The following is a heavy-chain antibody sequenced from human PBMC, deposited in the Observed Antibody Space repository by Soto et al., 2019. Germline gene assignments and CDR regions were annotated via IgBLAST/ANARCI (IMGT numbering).Heavy chain of an antibody. CDR1: GFTFNSYG. CDR2: ISYDGSDK. CDR3: AKEQTTVETFDP. V-gene: IGHV3-30*18. D-gene: IGHD4-17*01. Sequence: QMQLVESGGGVVQPGRSLRLSCAASGFTFNSYGMHWVRRAPGKGLEWVAVISYDGSDKYYADSVKGRFSISRDNSKNTLYLQMNSLRAEDTAMYYCAKEQTTVETFDPWGQGTLVTVSS. J-gene: IGHJ5*02.